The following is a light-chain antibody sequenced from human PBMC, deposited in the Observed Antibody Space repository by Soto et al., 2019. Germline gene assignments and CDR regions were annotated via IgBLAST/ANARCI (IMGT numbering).Light chain of an antibody. CDR2: WAS. CDR3: QQYYSTPWT. CDR1: QSVLYSSNNKNY. Sequence: DIVMTQSPDSLAVSLGERATINCKSSQSVLYSSNNKNYLAWYQQKPGQPPKLLIYWASTRESGVPDRFSGSGSGPDVTLTLSSLQAEAVAVYYCQQYYSTPWTFGQGTRVEIK. J-gene: IGKJ1*01. V-gene: IGKV4-1*01.